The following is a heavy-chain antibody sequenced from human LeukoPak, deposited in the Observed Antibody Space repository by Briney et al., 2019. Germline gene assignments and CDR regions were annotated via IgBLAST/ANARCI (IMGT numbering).Heavy chain of an antibody. Sequence: GGSLRLSCAASGFTFSSYGMHRVRQAPGKGLEWVAVIWYDGSNKYYADSVKGRFTISRDNSKNTLYLQMNSLRAEDTAVYYCARTPGGCSGGSCYSGSFDYWGQGTLVTVSS. CDR1: GFTFSSYG. V-gene: IGHV3-33*01. CDR3: ARTPGGCSGGSCYSGSFDY. CDR2: IWYDGSNK. D-gene: IGHD2-15*01. J-gene: IGHJ4*02.